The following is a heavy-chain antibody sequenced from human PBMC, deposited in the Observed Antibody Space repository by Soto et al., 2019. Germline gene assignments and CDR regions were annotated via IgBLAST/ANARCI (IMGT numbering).Heavy chain of an antibody. Sequence: SETLSLTCTVSGGSISSYYWSWIRQPPGKGLEWMGYIYYSGSTNYNPALKSRVTISVDTSKNQFSLKLSSVTAADTAVYYCASTYGYFDYWGQGTLVTVSS. CDR1: GGSISSYY. V-gene: IGHV4-59*01. CDR2: IYYSGST. CDR3: ASTYGYFDY. J-gene: IGHJ4*02. D-gene: IGHD4-17*01.